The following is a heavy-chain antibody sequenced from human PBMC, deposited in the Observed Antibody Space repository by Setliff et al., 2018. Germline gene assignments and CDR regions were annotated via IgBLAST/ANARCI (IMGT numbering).Heavy chain of an antibody. V-gene: IGHV4-61*09. D-gene: IGHD3-3*01. CDR1: DDSISSRRYY. Sequence: PSETLSLTCSVSDDSISSRRYYWGWFRQPAGKEPEWVGQIYTSWSTNYNPSLKSRVTISLDTSKNQFSLSLTSVTAADTAVYYCARMSGFQYIDVWGKGTTVTVSS. CDR2: IYTSWST. J-gene: IGHJ6*03. CDR3: ARMSGFQYIDV.